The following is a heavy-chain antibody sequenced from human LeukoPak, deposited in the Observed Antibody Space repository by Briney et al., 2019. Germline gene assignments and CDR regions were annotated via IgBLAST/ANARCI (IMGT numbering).Heavy chain of an antibody. CDR3: ARAPILNGPYYFDY. J-gene: IGHJ4*02. D-gene: IGHD3-9*01. CDR1: GGSISSSSYY. CDR2: IYHSGST. Sequence: PSETLSLTCTVSGGSISSSSYYWGWIRQPPGKGLEWIGSIYHSGSTYYNPSLKSRVTISVDTSKNQFSLKLSSVTAADTAVYYCARAPILNGPYYFDYWGQGTLVTVSS. V-gene: IGHV4-39*07.